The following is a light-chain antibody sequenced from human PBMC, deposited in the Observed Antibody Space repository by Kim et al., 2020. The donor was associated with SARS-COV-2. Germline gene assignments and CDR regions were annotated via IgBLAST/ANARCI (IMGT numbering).Light chain of an antibody. J-gene: IGKJ1*01. CDR2: AAT. Sequence: ASFRDRVTMHCRANQGLTNYLTLYQQGPGKSPQLLVLAATTLQTWVPTRVRWSGTGENFNLTHTNLETEDVATYYLQTDIKTPRTFGQGTKVDIK. CDR3: QTDIKTPRT. V-gene: IGKV1-27*01. CDR1: QGLTNY.